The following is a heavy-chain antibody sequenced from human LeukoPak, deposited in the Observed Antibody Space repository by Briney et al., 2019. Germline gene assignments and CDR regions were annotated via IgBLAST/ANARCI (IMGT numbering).Heavy chain of an antibody. D-gene: IGHD3-22*01. CDR2: IWYDGGNK. J-gene: IGHJ4*02. CDR1: GFTFSRYG. CDR3: VRGDRYDISGSFLDY. Sequence: GGSLRLSCAVSGFTFSRYGMHWVRQAPGKGLEWVAVIWYDGGNKYYLDSVKGRFTISRDNAKNTLSLQMNSLRAEDTAVYYCVRGDRYDISGSFLDYWGQGTLVTVSS. V-gene: IGHV3-33*01.